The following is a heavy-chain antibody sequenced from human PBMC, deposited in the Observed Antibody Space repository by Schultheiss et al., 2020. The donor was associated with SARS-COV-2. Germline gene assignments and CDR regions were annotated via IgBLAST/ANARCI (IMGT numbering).Heavy chain of an antibody. CDR2: IIPIFGTA. V-gene: IGHV1-69*05. Sequence: SVKVSCKASGGTFSSYAISWVRQAPGQGLEWMGGIIPIFGTANYAQKFQGRVTMTRNTSISTAYMELSSLRSEDTAVYYCARGLGDIVTVDPWGQGTLVTVSS. J-gene: IGHJ5*02. D-gene: IGHD2-15*01. CDR1: GGTFSSYA. CDR3: ARGLGDIVTVDP.